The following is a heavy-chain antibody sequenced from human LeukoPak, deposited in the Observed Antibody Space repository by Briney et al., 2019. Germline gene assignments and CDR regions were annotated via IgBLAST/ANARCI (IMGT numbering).Heavy chain of an antibody. CDR1: GFTFSSYA. CDR2: ISGSGGST. Sequence: GGSLRLSCAASGFTFSSYAMSWVRQAPGKGLEWVSVISGSGGSTYYADSVKGRFTISRDNSKNTLYLQMNSLRAEDTAVYYCAKAQYYYDSSGYYYEHLFDYWGQGTLVTVSS. V-gene: IGHV3-23*01. D-gene: IGHD3-22*01. CDR3: AKAQYYYDSSGYYYEHLFDY. J-gene: IGHJ4*02.